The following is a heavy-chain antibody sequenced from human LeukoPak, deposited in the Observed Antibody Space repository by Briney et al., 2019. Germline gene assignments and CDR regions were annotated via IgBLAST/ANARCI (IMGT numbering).Heavy chain of an antibody. D-gene: IGHD3-3*01. CDR2: IYSGGST. CDR1: GFTFSGSA. Sequence: GGSLRLSCAASGFTFSGSAVHWVRQAPGKGLEWVSVIYSGGSTYYADSVKGRFTISRDNSKNTLYLQMNSLRAEDTAVYYCARGYDFWSGYYSYGMDVWGQGTTVTVSS. V-gene: IGHV3-53*01. CDR3: ARGYDFWSGYYSYGMDV. J-gene: IGHJ6*02.